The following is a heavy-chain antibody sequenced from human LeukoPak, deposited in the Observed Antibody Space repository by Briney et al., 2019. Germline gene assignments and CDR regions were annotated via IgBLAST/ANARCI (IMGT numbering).Heavy chain of an antibody. CDR1: GGSISSYY. CDR2: IYTSGST. J-gene: IGHJ6*02. V-gene: IGHV4-4*07. CDR3: ARDCSSTSCYGPYYYYSMDV. D-gene: IGHD2-2*01. Sequence: SETLSLTCTVSGGSISSYYWSWIRQPAGKGLEWIGRIYTSGSTNYNPSLKSRVTMSVDTSKNQFSLKLSSVTAADTAVYYCARDCSSTSCYGPYYYYSMDVWGQGTTVTVSS.